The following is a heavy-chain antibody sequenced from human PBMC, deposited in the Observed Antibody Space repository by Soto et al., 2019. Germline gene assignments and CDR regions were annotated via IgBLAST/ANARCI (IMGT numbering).Heavy chain of an antibody. CDR2: IIPILGIA. CDR1: GGTFSSYT. Sequence: QVQLVQSGAEVKKPGSSVKVSCKASGGTFSSYTISWVRQAPGQGLEWMGRIIPILGIANYAQKFQGRVRNTADKSTSTAYMELSRLGSEDTAGYYCARGGGSSGWSDYWGQGTLVTVSS. CDR3: ARGGGSSGWSDY. V-gene: IGHV1-69*02. D-gene: IGHD6-19*01. J-gene: IGHJ4*02.